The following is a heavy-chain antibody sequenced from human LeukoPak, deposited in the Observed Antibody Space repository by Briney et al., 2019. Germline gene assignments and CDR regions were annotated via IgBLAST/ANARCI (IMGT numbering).Heavy chain of an antibody. D-gene: IGHD3-10*01. CDR2: IFHNGNA. V-gene: IGHV4-39*07. CDR3: ARGIDLWFGELSQDYYYMDV. Sequence: PSETLSLTCSVSGGSISTNYWVWIRQSPEKGLEWIGSIFHNGNAFYSPSLQSRVTMSLDTSKSQFYLRLTSVTAADTAVYYCARGIDLWFGELSQDYYYMDVWGKGTTVTISS. J-gene: IGHJ6*03. CDR1: GGSISTNY.